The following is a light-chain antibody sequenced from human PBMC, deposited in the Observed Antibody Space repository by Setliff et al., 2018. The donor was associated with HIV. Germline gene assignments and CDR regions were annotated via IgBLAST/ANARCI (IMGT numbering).Light chain of an antibody. CDR2: SFT. V-gene: IGLV1-40*01. J-gene: IGLJ1*01. CDR1: SSNIGAGFD. Sequence: QSVLTQPPSVSGAPGQGVTISCTGSSSNIGAGFDVHWYQQFPGTAPKLLIYSFTNRPSGVPDRFSGSKSGTSASLVIAGLQAEDEADYYCQSYDSRLSGYVFGTGTKGTVL. CDR3: QSYDSRLSGYV.